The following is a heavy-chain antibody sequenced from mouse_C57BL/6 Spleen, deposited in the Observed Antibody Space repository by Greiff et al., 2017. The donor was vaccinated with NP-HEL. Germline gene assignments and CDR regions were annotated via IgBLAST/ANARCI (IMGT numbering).Heavy chain of an antibody. V-gene: IGHV5-17*01. CDR1: GFTFSDYG. CDR3: AKPLLLRYQRGAWFAY. D-gene: IGHD1-1*01. CDR2: ISSGSSTI. J-gene: IGHJ3*01. Sequence: EVQLVESGGGLVKPGGSLKLSCAASGFTFSDYGMHWVRQAPEKGLEWVAYISSGSSTIYYADTVKGRFTISRDNAKNTLFLHMTSLRSEDTAMYYCAKPLLLRYQRGAWFAYWGQGTLVTVSA.